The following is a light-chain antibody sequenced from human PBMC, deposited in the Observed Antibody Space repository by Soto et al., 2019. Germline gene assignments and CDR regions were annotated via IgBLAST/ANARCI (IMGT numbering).Light chain of an antibody. CDR2: DAS. Sequence: IVSTQSPPTLSLSPGDRATLSCRASQSVSIDLAWYQQKPGQAPRLLIYDASNRATGIAARFSGGGSGTDLTPTISSLQPEDFATYYCQQLNSYPLTFGGGTKVDIK. J-gene: IGKJ4*02. CDR1: QSVSID. V-gene: IGKV3-11*01. CDR3: QQLNSYPLT.